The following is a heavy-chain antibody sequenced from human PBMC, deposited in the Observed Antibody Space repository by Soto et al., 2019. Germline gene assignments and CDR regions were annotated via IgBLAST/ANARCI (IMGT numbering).Heavy chain of an antibody. CDR2: INPVNGNT. V-gene: IGHV1-3*05. CDR3: ARDGYPGGWFDP. Sequence: QVQFVQSGAEERKPGASVKVSCKASGYTFTTFHMHWVRQAPGQRPEWMGWINPVNGNTAYSQKLQGRVTITRDTSANTVYMEVTSLTSEDTAVYYCARDGYPGGWFDPWGQGTLITVSS. J-gene: IGHJ5*02. CDR1: GYTFTTFH. D-gene: IGHD2-15*01.